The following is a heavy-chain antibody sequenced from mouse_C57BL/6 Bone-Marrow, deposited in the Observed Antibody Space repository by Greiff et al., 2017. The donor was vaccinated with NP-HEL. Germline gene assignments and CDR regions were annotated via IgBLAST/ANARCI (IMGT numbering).Heavy chain of an antibody. V-gene: IGHV1-63*01. J-gene: IGHJ4*01. D-gene: IGHD4-1*01. Sequence: LVESGAELVRPGPSVKMSCKASGYTFTNYWIGWAKQRPGHGLEWIGDIYPGGGYTNYNEKFKGKATLTADKSSSTAYMQFSSLTSEDSAIYYCARCWDGYAMDYWGQGTSVTVSS. CDR1: GYTFTNYW. CDR3: ARCWDGYAMDY. CDR2: IYPGGGYT.